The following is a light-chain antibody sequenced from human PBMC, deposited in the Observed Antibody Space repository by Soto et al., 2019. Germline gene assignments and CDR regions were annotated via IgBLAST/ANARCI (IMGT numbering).Light chain of an antibody. Sequence: DIQMTQSPSTLSASVGDRVTITCRASQSISSWLAWYQQKPGQAPKLLIYDASSLESGVPSRFSGSGSGTEFTLNISSLQPDDFATSYCQQYNSYSRTCGQGTKVEIK. V-gene: IGKV1-5*01. J-gene: IGKJ1*01. CDR1: QSISSW. CDR2: DAS. CDR3: QQYNSYSRT.